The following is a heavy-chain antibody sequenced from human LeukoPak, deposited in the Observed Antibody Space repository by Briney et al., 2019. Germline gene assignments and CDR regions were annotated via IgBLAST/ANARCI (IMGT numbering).Heavy chain of an antibody. CDR3: ARAGTVTTRHDYYYYYMDV. J-gene: IGHJ6*03. D-gene: IGHD4-17*01. CDR1: GYTFTSYD. V-gene: IGHV1-2*02. CDR2: INPNNGGT. Sequence: ASVKVSCKASGYTFTSYDINWVRQAPGQGLEWMGWINPNNGGTKYARKFQGRVTMTRDTSISTAYMDLSRLRSDDTAVYYCARAGTVTTRHDYYYYYMDVWGKGTTVTVSS.